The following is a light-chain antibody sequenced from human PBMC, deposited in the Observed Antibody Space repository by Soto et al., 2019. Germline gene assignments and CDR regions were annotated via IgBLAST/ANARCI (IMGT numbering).Light chain of an antibody. CDR1: QSVSSSY. V-gene: IGKV3D-20*01. J-gene: IGKJ1*01. CDR2: DAS. Sequence: EIVLTQSPATLSLSPGERATLSCGASQSVSSSYLAWYQQKPGPAPRLLIYDASSRATGIPDRFSGSGSGTDFTLTISRLEPEDFAVYYCQQYGSSLWTFGQGTKVDI. CDR3: QQYGSSLWT.